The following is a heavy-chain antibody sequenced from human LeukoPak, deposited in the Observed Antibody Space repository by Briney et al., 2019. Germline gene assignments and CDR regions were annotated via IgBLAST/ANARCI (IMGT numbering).Heavy chain of an antibody. CDR2: ISGDGGST. J-gene: IGHJ5*02. Sequence: PGGSLRLSCAASGFTFDDYAMHCVRQAPGKGLEWVSLISGDGGSTYYADSVKGRFTISRDNSKNSLYLQMNSLRTEDTALNYFAKDPISIFGVVTNNWFDPWGQGTLVTVSS. CDR1: GFTFDDYA. D-gene: IGHD3-3*01. CDR3: AKDPISIFGVVTNNWFDP. V-gene: IGHV3-43*02.